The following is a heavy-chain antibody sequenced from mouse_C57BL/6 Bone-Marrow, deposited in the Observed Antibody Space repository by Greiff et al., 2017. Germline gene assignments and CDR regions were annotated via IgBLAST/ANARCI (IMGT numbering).Heavy chain of an antibody. Sequence: EVKLMESGGDLVKPGGSLTLSCAASGFTFSSYGMSWVRQTPDKRLEWVAPISSGGSYTYYPDSVKGRFTIYRDNAKNTLYLQMSSLKSEDTAMYYCARQYYGSSYVFSICDYWGQGTTLTVSS. J-gene: IGHJ2*01. V-gene: IGHV5-6*01. CDR1: GFTFSSYG. CDR2: ISSGGSYT. D-gene: IGHD1-1*01. CDR3: ARQYYGSSYVFSICDY.